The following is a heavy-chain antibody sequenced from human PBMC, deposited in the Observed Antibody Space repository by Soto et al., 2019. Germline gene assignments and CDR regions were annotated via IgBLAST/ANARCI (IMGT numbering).Heavy chain of an antibody. D-gene: IGHD4-17*01. CDR3: ASVPRYGAPDY. V-gene: IGHV4-59*01. J-gene: IGHJ4*02. Sequence: QVQLQESGPGLVKPSETLSLTCTVSGGSISSYYWSWIRQPPGKGLEWIGYIYYSGSTNYNPSLKSRVTISVDTSKNQFSLKLSSVTAADTAVYYCASVPRYGAPDYWGQGTLVTVSS. CDR1: GGSISSYY. CDR2: IYYSGST.